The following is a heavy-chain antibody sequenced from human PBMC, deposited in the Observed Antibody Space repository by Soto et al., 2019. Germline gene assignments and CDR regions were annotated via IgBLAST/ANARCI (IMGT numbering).Heavy chain of an antibody. J-gene: IGHJ6*02. CDR2: INSGNGNT. CDR3: ARGVENIVVVLDVFGYYGMDV. V-gene: IGHV1-3*01. CDR1: GYTFTSYA. Sequence: ASVKVSCKASGYTFTSYAMHWVRQAPGQRLEWMGWINSGNGNTKYSQKFQGRVTITRDTSASTAHMELSSLRSEDTAVYFCARGVENIVVVLDVFGYYGMDVWGQGTTVTLSS. D-gene: IGHD2-2*01.